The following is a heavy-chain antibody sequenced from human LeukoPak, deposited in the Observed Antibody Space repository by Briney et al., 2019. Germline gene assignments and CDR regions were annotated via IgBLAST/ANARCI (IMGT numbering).Heavy chain of an antibody. CDR3: ARRIAAAGTNYDFDY. Sequence: PSETLSLTCTVSGGSISSSSYYWGWIRQPPGKGLEWIGSIYYSGSTYYNPSLKSRVTISVDTSKNQFSLKLSSVTAADTAVYYCARRIAAAGTNYDFDYWGQGTLVTVAS. CDR1: GGSISSSSYY. D-gene: IGHD6-13*01. CDR2: IYYSGST. V-gene: IGHV4-39*01. J-gene: IGHJ4*02.